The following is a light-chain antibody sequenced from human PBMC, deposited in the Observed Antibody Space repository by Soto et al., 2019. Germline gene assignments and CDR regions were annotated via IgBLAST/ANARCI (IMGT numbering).Light chain of an antibody. J-gene: IGKJ1*01. CDR1: QGISSY. CDR3: QQSYSTPVWT. CDR2: AAS. V-gene: IGKV1-39*01. Sequence: DIQMTQSPSSLSASVGDRVTITCRASQGISSYLNWYQQKPGKAPKLLIYAASSLQSGVPSRFSGSGSGTDFTLTISSLQPEDFATYYCQQSYSTPVWTFGQGTKVDIK.